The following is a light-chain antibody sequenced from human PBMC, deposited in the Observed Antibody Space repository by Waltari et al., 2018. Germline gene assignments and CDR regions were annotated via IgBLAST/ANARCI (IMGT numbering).Light chain of an antibody. CDR2: EDS. Sequence: SYDLTQPPSVSVSPGPPAPIPCSGDQFGEKYVCWYHQKPGQSPVLIIYEDSKRPPGIPERFSGSNSGNTATLTISETQAMDEGDYYCQAWDSLVVLGGGTKLTVL. CDR3: QAWDSLVV. CDR1: QFGEKY. V-gene: IGLV3-1*01. J-gene: IGLJ2*01.